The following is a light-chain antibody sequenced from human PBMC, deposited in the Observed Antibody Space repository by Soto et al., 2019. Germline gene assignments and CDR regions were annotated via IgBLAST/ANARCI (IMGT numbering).Light chain of an antibody. Sequence: EIVFTQSPATVSLSPGERATLSCRASQSVRTYLAWYQQKPGQAPRLLIYDTSNSAAGIPARFSGSGSGKDFALTISSLEPGDSTVYSCQQREQWPTFGGGTKVDIK. CDR1: QSVRTY. CDR2: DTS. CDR3: QQREQWPT. V-gene: IGKV3-11*01. J-gene: IGKJ4*01.